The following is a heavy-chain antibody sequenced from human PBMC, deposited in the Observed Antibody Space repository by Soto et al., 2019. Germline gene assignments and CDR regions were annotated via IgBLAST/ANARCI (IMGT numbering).Heavy chain of an antibody. V-gene: IGHV3-11*01. CDR3: VRPCAYCSGGGPGHWFDP. CDR2: ISSSGSNI. D-gene: IGHD2-15*01. Sequence: QVHLVESGGGLVNPGGSLRLSCAASGFTFSDYSMSWMRQAPGKGLEWVSYISSSGSNIYYADSVKGRFTISRDTADNSVYLQLNSLRAEDTAVYYCVRPCAYCSGGGPGHWFDPWGQGVLVTVSS. J-gene: IGHJ5*02. CDR1: GFTFSDYS.